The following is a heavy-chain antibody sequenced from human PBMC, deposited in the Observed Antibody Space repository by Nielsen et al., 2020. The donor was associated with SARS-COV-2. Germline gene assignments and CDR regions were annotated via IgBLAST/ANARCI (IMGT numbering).Heavy chain of an antibody. Sequence: WVRQAPGQRLEWMGWINAGNGNTKYSQKFQGRVTITRDTSASTAYMELSRLRSDDTAVYYCARDYSRYYDILTGYYSPYYYGMDVWGQGTTVTVS. J-gene: IGHJ6*02. CDR3: ARDYSRYYDILTGYYSPYYYGMDV. CDR2: INAGNGNT. D-gene: IGHD3-9*01. V-gene: IGHV1-3*01.